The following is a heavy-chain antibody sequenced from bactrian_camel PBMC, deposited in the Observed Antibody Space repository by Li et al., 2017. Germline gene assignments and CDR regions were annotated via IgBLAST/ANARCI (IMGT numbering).Heavy chain of an antibody. D-gene: IGHD2*01. J-gene: IGHJ4*01. CDR2: IRTGV. V-gene: IGHV3S55*01. Sequence: QLVESGGGSVQAGGSLRLSCVVSGDPYSRLCTAWFRQAPGKEREEVATIRTGVVDSVKGRFTIDRDNAKNTLYLQMNSLKPEDTAMYYCAASVNARYCSGPYLVRAQEAGTAYRARGPRSPSP. CDR1: GDPYSRLC.